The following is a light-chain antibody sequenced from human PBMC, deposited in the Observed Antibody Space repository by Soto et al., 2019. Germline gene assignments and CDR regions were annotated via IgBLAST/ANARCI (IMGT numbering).Light chain of an antibody. Sequence: QSALTQPRSVSGSPGQSVTISCTGTSSDIGAYNYVSWYQQHPGKAPKLVICDVAKRPSGVPDRFSGSKSGNTASLTISGLQAEDEADYYCCSYAGSPYVFGTGTKLTVL. CDR2: DVA. J-gene: IGLJ1*01. V-gene: IGLV2-11*01. CDR3: CSYAGSPYV. CDR1: SSDIGAYNY.